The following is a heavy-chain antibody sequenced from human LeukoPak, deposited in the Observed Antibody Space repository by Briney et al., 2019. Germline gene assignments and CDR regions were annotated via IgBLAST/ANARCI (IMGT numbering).Heavy chain of an antibody. CDR2: MNPNSGNT. D-gene: IGHD3-9*01. V-gene: IGHV1-8*01. CDR3: ATSYYDILTGYCRAGYYFDY. Sequence: GASVKVSCKASGYTFTSYDINWVRQATGQGLEWMGWMNPNSGNTGYAQKFQGRVTMTRNTSISTAYMELSSLRSEDTAVYYCATSYYDILTGYCRAGYYFDYWGQGTLVTVSS. CDR1: GYTFTSYD. J-gene: IGHJ4*02.